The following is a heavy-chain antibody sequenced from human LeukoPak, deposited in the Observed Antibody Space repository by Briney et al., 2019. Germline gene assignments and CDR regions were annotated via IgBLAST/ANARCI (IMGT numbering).Heavy chain of an antibody. CDR3: SKDLYDFWSSYYPIDY. D-gene: IGHD3/OR15-3a*01. V-gene: IGHV3-23*01. CDR2: ISGRGGST. Sequence: PGASLRLSCAASGFTFSSYAMSWVRQAPGKGLEWVSVISGRGGSTYYADSVKGRFIISRDNSKNTLYLQMTSLRVEDTAVYYCSKDLYDFWSSYYPIDYWGQGTLVTVSS. CDR1: GFTFSSYA. J-gene: IGHJ4*02.